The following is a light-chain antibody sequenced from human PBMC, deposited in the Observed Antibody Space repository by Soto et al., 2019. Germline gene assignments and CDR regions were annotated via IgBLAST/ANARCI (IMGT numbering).Light chain of an antibody. V-gene: IGKV1-9*01. CDR2: GAS. J-gene: IGKJ3*01. Sequence: IPLTQSPSSLSASVGDRFTISCRASQGIANFLAWYQQKPGKAPKLLIYGASTLQSGVPSRFSGSGSGTDFTLTISSLQPEDFATYYCQQLNSFPIPFGPGTKVDIK. CDR3: QQLNSFPIP. CDR1: QGIANF.